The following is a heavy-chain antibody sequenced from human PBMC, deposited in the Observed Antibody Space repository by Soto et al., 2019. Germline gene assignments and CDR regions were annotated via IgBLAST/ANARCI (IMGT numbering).Heavy chain of an antibody. CDR3: ARESEDLTSNFDY. J-gene: IGHJ4*02. Sequence: GGSLRLSCAASGFTFTRYSMNWVRQAPGKGLEWVSSISSTTNYIYYADSMKGRFTVSRDNAKNSGYLEMNSLSAEDTAVYYCARESEDLTSNFDYWGQGALVTVSS. CDR2: ISSTTNYI. CDR1: GFTFTRYS. V-gene: IGHV3-21*01.